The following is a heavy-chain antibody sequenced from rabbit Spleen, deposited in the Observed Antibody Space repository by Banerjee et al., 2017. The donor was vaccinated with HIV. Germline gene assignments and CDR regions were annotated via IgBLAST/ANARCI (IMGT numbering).Heavy chain of an antibody. V-gene: IGHV1S40*01. CDR3: VRDDYASNRYVVNL. CDR1: GVSFSGSSY. Sequence: QSLEESGGDLVKPGASLTLTCIASGVSFSGSSYMCWVRQAPGKGLEWIACIDTGSSGFTYFASWAKGRFTFSSHNAQNTLYLQVSSLTAADTATYFCVRDDYASNRYVVNLWGQGTLVTVS. D-gene: IGHD4-2*01. CDR2: IDTGSSGFT. J-gene: IGHJ4*01.